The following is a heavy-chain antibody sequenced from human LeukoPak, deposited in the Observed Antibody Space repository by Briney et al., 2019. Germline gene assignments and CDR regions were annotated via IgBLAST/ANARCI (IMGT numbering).Heavy chain of an antibody. D-gene: IGHD3-22*01. Sequence: SETLSLTCTVSGGSILDSTYYWAWIRQPPGKGLEWIATIFYSGNTHYNPSLKSRVTMSVDTVKNQFSLNLNSVTAAATAVYYCARQSSGYYYGWFDPWGQGTLVTVSS. CDR1: GGSILDSTYY. J-gene: IGHJ5*02. V-gene: IGHV4-39*01. CDR2: IFYSGNT. CDR3: ARQSSGYYYGWFDP.